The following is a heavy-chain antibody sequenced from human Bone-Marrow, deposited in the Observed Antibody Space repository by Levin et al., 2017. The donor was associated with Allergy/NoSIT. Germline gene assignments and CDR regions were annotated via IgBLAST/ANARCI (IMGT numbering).Heavy chain of an antibody. D-gene: IGHD2-2*01. Sequence: ASVKVSCKASGYTFTSYAMNWVRQAPGQGLEWMGWINTNTGNPTYAQGFTGRFVFSLDTSVSTAYLQISSLKAEDTAVYYCARDVCSSTSCYVGLGWFDPWGQGTLVTVSS. V-gene: IGHV7-4-1*02. CDR1: GYTFTSYA. J-gene: IGHJ5*02. CDR3: ARDVCSSTSCYVGLGWFDP. CDR2: INTNTGNP.